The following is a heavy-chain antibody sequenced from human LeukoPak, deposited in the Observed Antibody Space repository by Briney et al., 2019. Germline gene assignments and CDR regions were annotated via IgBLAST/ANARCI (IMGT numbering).Heavy chain of an antibody. CDR3: AKDSGAVAGTNIAAPFDY. Sequence: PGGSPRLSCAASGFTFGSYAMSWVRQAPGKGLEWVSAISGSGGSTYYADSVKGRFTISRDNSKNTLYLQMNSLRAEDTAVYYCAKDSGAVAGTNIAAPFDYWGQGTLVTVSS. CDR2: ISGSGGST. V-gene: IGHV3-23*01. D-gene: IGHD6-19*01. CDR1: GFTFGSYA. J-gene: IGHJ4*02.